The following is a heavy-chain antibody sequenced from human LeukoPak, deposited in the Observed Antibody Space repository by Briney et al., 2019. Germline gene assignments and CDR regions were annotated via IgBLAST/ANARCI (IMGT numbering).Heavy chain of an antibody. CDR2: IGISSGNT. Sequence: PGGPLRLSCAASGFTFSDYSMNWVRQAPGKGLEWISYIGISSGNTKYADSVKGRFTISGDKAKNSPYLQMNSLRVEDTAVYYCARDYKYAFDNWGQGTLVTVSS. V-gene: IGHV3-48*01. CDR1: GFTFSDYS. J-gene: IGHJ4*02. D-gene: IGHD5-24*01. CDR3: ARDYKYAFDN.